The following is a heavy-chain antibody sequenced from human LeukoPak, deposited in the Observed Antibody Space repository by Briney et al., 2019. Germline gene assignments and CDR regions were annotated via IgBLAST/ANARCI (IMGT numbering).Heavy chain of an antibody. CDR2: ISGSASGGT. CDR1: GFPFSTND. CDR3: AKAPGYCSSTRCSDWFDP. Sequence: PGGSLRLSCAASGFPFSTNDMTWVRQAPGKGLEWVSAISGSASGGTTYGDSVKGQFTISRDNSKNTLYLQMNSLRAEDTAVYYCAKAPGYCSSTRCSDWFDPWGQGTLVTVSS. V-gene: IGHV3-23*01. D-gene: IGHD2-2*01. J-gene: IGHJ5*02.